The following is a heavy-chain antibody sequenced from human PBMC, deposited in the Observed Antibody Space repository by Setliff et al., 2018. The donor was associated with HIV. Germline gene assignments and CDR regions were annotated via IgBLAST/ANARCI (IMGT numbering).Heavy chain of an antibody. D-gene: IGHD6-19*01. J-gene: IGHJ4*02. CDR3: AREGSSGWPYYFDY. V-gene: IGHV4-39*07. Sequence: SETLSLTCTVSGGSFSNSYYFWGWSRQPPGKGLEWIGSVSYSGSTYYNPYLKSRVTMSVETSKNQFSLKLSSVTAADTAVYYCAREGSSGWPYYFDYWGQGTLVTVSS. CDR1: GGSFSNSYYF. CDR2: VSYSGST.